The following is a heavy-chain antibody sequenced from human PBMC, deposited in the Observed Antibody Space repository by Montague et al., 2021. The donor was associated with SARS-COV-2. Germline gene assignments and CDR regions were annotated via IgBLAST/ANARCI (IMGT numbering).Heavy chain of an antibody. D-gene: IGHD3-10*01. Sequence: SETLSLTCTVSGGSISSYYWSWIRQPPGKGLEWIGYIYYSGSPNYNPSLKSRVTISVDTSKNQFSLKLSSVTAADTAVYYCARRRLTLLWYGMDVWGHGTTVTVSS. J-gene: IGHJ6*02. CDR2: IYYSGSP. CDR1: GGSISSYY. CDR3: ARRRLTLLWYGMDV. V-gene: IGHV4-59*08.